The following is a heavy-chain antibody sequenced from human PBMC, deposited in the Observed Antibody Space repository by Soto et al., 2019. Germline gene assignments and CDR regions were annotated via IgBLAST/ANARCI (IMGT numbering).Heavy chain of an antibody. V-gene: IGHV2-5*02. Sequence: QITLKESGPTLVKPTQTLTLTCTFSGFSLSSTRMAVGWIRQPPGKALEWLALIYWDDDKRYSPFLKSRLTLTTATSKNQVVLTMSNMDPVDTARYYCAHIVVAGLGYYFDYWGQGTLVTVSS. CDR1: GFSLSSTRMA. CDR2: IYWDDDK. D-gene: IGHD6-19*01. CDR3: AHIVVAGLGYYFDY. J-gene: IGHJ4*02.